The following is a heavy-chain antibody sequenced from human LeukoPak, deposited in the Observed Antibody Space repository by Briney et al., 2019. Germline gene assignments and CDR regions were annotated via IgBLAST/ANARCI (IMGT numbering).Heavy chain of an antibody. CDR1: GFSVSSTY. D-gene: IGHD3-10*01. J-gene: IGHJ3*02. V-gene: IGHV3-53*01. Sequence: GGSLRLSCAASGFSVSSTYMNWVRQAPGKALEWVSVIYSGGSTYYGDSVKGRFTISRDNSKNTLYLQTNSLRAEDTAVYYCAREPYYDSGFALDIWGQGTRVTVSS. CDR3: AREPYYDSGFALDI. CDR2: IYSGGST.